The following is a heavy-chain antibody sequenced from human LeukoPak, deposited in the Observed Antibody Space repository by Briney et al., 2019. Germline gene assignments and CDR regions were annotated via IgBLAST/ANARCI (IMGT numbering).Heavy chain of an antibody. CDR2: FDPEDGET. CDR1: GYTLTELS. V-gene: IGHV1-24*01. J-gene: IGHJ5*02. CDR3: ATDRPGGTMIVGNWFDP. D-gene: IGHD3-22*01. Sequence: ASVKVSCKVSGYTLTELSMHWVRQAPGKGLEWMGGFDPEDGETIYAQKFQGRVTMTEDTSTDTAYMELSSLRSEDTAVYYCATDRPGGTMIVGNWFDPWGQGTLVTVSS.